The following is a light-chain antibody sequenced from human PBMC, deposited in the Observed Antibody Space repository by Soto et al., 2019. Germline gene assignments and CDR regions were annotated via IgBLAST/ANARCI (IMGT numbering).Light chain of an antibody. J-gene: IGKJ2*01. V-gene: IGKV3-20*01. CDR2: GAS. Sequence: EIVLTQSPGTLSLSPGERATLSCRASQSVSSSYLAWHQQKPGQAPRLLIYGASSRATGIPDRFSGSGSGTDFTLTISRLEPEDFAVYYCQQYGSSPPRTFGQGTKLEIK. CDR3: QQYGSSPPRT. CDR1: QSVSSSY.